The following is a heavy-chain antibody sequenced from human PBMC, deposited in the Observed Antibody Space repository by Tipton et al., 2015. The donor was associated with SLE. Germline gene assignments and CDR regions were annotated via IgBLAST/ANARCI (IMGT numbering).Heavy chain of an antibody. CDR3: ARGEFVVVVAATYYYYGMGV. V-gene: IGHV4-34*01. Sequence: LRLSCAVYGGSFSGYYWSWIRQPPGKGLEWIGEINHSGSTNYNPSLKSRVTISVDTSKNQFSLKLSSVTAADTAVYYCARGEFVVVVAATYYYYGMGVWGQGTTVTVSS. CDR2: INHSGST. D-gene: IGHD2-15*01. CDR1: GGSFSGYY. J-gene: IGHJ6*02.